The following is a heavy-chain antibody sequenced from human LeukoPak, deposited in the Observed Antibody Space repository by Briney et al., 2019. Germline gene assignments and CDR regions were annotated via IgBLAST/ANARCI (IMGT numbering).Heavy chain of an antibody. Sequence: GESLKISCKGSGYSFTSYWIAWVRQKPGKGLEWMGIIYPGDSDTRYSPSLQGQVIISADKSISTAYLQWSSLKASDTAMYYCARLVAGSSGPAGYWGQGTLVTVSS. CDR1: GYSFTSYW. V-gene: IGHV5-51*01. CDR3: ARLVAGSSGPAGY. CDR2: IYPGDSDT. J-gene: IGHJ4*02. D-gene: IGHD6-19*01.